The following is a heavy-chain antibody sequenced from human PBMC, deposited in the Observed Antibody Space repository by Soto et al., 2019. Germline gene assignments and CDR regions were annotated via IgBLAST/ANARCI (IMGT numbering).Heavy chain of an antibody. CDR2: ISPYNGDT. V-gene: IGHV1-18*01. CDR3: ARYCSSTSCDHYFDY. J-gene: IGHJ4*02. D-gene: IGHD2-2*01. CDR1: GYSFTNYD. Sequence: PGESLKISCNGSGYSFTNYDISWVRQAPGQGLEWMGWISPYNGDTNYAQKLQGRVTMTTDTSTSTAYMELRSLRSDDTAVYYCARYCSSTSCDHYFDYWGQGTLVTVSS.